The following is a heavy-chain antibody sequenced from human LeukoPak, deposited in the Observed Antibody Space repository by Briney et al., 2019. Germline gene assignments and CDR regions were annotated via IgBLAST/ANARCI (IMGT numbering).Heavy chain of an antibody. D-gene: IGHD3-16*01. CDR1: GFTFSSYG. CDR2: ISSRSTYI. V-gene: IGHV3-21*01. Sequence: GGSLRLSCVASGFTFSSYGMNWVRQAPGKGLEWVSFISSRSTYIYDADSVRGRFTISRENAKNSLYLQMNSLRADDTAVYYCAKWGSGLSGWYHWGQGTLVTVPS. CDR3: AKWGSGLSGWYH. J-gene: IGHJ5*02.